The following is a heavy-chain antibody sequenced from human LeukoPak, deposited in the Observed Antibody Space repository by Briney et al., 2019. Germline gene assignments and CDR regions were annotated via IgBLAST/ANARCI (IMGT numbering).Heavy chain of an antibody. CDR3: ARRGFWRDIVVVPAAFVNNWFDP. J-gene: IGHJ5*02. Sequence: SETLSLTCAVYGGSFSGYYWSWIRQPPGKGLEWIGEINHSGSTNYNPSLKSRVTISVDTSKNRFSLKLSSVTAADTAVYYRARRGFWRDIVVVPAAFVNNWFDPWGQGTLVTVSS. CDR1: GGSFSGYY. V-gene: IGHV4-34*01. CDR2: INHSGST. D-gene: IGHD2-2*01.